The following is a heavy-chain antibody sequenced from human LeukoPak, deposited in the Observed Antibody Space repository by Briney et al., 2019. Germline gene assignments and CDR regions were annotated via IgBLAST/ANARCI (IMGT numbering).Heavy chain of an antibody. V-gene: IGHV3-48*03. D-gene: IGHD3-10*02. J-gene: IGHJ6*03. CDR1: GFTFSSYE. Sequence: GSLILSCAASGFTFSSYEMNWVRQAPGKGLEWVSYISSSGSTIYYADSVKGRFTISRDNAKNSLYLQMNSLRAEDTAVYYCAELGITMIGGVWGKGTTVTIYS. CDR2: ISSSGSTI. CDR3: AELGITMIGGV.